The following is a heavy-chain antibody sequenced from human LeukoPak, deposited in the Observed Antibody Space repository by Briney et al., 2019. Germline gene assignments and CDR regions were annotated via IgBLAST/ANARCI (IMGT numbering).Heavy chain of an antibody. Sequence: KPSETLSLTCAVYGGSFSGYYWSWIRQPPGKGLEWIGEINHSGSTNYNPSLKSRVTISVDTSKNQFSLKLSSVTAADTAVYYCAREVEMATSTEFQNFDYWGQGTLVTVSS. V-gene: IGHV4-34*01. J-gene: IGHJ4*02. D-gene: IGHD5-24*01. CDR1: GGSFSGYY. CDR3: AREVEMATSTEFQNFDY. CDR2: INHSGST.